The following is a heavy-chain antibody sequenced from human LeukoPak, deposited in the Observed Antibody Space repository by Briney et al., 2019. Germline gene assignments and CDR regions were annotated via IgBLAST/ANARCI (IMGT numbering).Heavy chain of an antibody. J-gene: IGHJ4*02. CDR1: GFTFISYW. D-gene: IGHD1-26*01. CDR3: ARSRVGATQASFDY. V-gene: IGHV3-7*01. CDR2: IKQDGSEK. Sequence: GGSLRLSCAASGFTFISYWMSWVRQAPGKGLEWVANIKQDGSEKYYVDSVKGRFTISRDNAKNSLYLQMNSLRAEDTAVYYCARSRVGATQASFDYWGQGTLVTVSS.